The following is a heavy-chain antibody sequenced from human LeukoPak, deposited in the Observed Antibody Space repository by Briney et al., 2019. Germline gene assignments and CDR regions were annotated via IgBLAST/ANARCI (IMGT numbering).Heavy chain of an antibody. Sequence: PSETLSLTCTVSGGSISSGGYYWRWIRQHPGKGLEWIGYIYYSGSTYYNPSLKSRVTISVDTSKNQFSLKLSSVTAADTAVYYCASDRYSEKHSLYWGQGTLVTVSS. D-gene: IGHD5-12*01. CDR3: ASDRYSEKHSLY. V-gene: IGHV4-31*03. CDR1: GGSISSGGYY. CDR2: IYYSGST. J-gene: IGHJ4*02.